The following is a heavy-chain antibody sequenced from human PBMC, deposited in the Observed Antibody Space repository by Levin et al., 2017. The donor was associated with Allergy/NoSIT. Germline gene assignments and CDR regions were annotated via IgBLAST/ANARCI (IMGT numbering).Heavy chain of an antibody. CDR1: GFTFSDYY. J-gene: IGHJ5*02. D-gene: IGHD4-17*01. CDR3: ARDSRLRHSPTAFDP. CDR2: ISSSGSTI. Sequence: GGSLRLSCAASGFTFSDYYMSWIRQAPGKGLEWVSYISSSGSTIYYADSVKGRFTISRDNAKNSLYLQMNSLRAEDTAVYYCARDSRLRHSPTAFDPWGQGTLVTVSS. V-gene: IGHV3-11*01.